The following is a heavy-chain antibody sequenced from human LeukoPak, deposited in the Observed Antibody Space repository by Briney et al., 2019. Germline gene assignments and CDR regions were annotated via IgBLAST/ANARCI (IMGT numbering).Heavy chain of an antibody. CDR3: VRDGGYN. J-gene: IGHJ4*02. CDR1: GFTFGYFW. Sequence: GGSLRLSCAASGFTFGYFWMSWVRQAPGRGLQWVASMKGDGSLIHYVDSVKGRFTISRDNARSSLYLQMNSLRAEDTAVYYCVRDGGYNWGQGTLVTVSS. V-gene: IGHV3-7*01. D-gene: IGHD1-1*01. CDR2: MKGDGSLI.